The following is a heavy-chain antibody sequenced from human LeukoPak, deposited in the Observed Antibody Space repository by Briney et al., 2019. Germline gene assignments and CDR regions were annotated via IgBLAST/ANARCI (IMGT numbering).Heavy chain of an antibody. CDR1: GFTLSSYA. J-gene: IGHJ4*02. D-gene: IGHD4-17*01. V-gene: IGHV3-23*01. CDR3: AKATTMGSYGDPRVYFDY. Sequence: GGSLRLSCAASGFTLSSYAMSWVRQAPGKGLEWVSLISGSGGSTYYADSVKGRFTISRDNTKNTLYLQMNSLRAEDTAVYYCAKATTMGSYGDPRVYFDYWGQGTLVTVSS. CDR2: ISGSGGST.